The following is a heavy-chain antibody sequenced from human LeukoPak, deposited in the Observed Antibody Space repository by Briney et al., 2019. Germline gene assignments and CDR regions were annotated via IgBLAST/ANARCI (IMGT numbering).Heavy chain of an antibody. CDR1: GFTFSSYA. D-gene: IGHD4-17*01. CDR3: ANGLRSAFDI. J-gene: IGHJ3*02. CDR2: ISGSGGST. V-gene: IGHV3-23*01. Sequence: GGSLRLSCAASGFTFSSYAMSWVRQAPGKGLGWVSAISGSGGSTYYADSVKGRFTISRDNSKNTLYLQMNSLRAEDTAVYYCANGLRSAFDIWGQGTMVTVSS.